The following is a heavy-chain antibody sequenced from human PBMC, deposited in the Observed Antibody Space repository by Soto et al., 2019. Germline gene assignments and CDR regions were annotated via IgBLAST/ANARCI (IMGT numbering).Heavy chain of an antibody. D-gene: IGHD3-22*01. Sequence: GGSLRLSCGASGFTFSVYAMTWVRQAPGKGLEWVSAISGNGGSTYYADSVKGRFTISRDNSKNTLYLQMNSLRAEDTAVYYCAKDRYDSSGYYYSYGMDVWGHGTTLTV. V-gene: IGHV3-23*01. CDR3: AKDRYDSSGYYYSYGMDV. CDR1: GFTFSVYA. CDR2: ISGNGGST. J-gene: IGHJ6*02.